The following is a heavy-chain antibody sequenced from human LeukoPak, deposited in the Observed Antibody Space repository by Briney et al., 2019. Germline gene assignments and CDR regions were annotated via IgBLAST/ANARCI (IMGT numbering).Heavy chain of an antibody. D-gene: IGHD1-26*01. CDR1: GVSISSHY. V-gene: IGHV4-59*11. Sequence: SETLSLTCTVSGVSISSHYWSWIRQPPGKGLEWIGYIYYIGSTSYNPSLKSRVTISVDTPKNQFSLKLTSVTAADTALYYYARDRQVGATGDAFDIWGQGTMVTVSS. CDR2: IYYIGST. CDR3: ARDRQVGATGDAFDI. J-gene: IGHJ3*02.